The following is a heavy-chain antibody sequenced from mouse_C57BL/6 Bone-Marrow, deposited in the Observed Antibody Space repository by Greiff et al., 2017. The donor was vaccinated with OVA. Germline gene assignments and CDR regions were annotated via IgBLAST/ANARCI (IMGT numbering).Heavy chain of an antibody. Sequence: QVQLKQPGAELVKPGASVKMSCKASGYTFTSYWITWVKQRPGQGLEWIGDIYPGSGSTNYNEKFKSKATLTVDTSSSTAYMQLSSLTSEDSAVYYCASQGLYDYDVPFAYWGQGTLVTVSA. CDR1: GYTFTSYW. J-gene: IGHJ3*01. D-gene: IGHD2-4*01. CDR3: ASQGLYDYDVPFAY. V-gene: IGHV1-55*01. CDR2: IYPGSGST.